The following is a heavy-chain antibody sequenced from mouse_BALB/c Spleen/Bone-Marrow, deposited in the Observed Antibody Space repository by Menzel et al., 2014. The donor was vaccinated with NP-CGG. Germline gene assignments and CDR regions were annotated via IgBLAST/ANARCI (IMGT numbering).Heavy chain of an antibody. J-gene: IGHJ4*01. CDR1: GFTFTDYY. V-gene: IGHV7-3*02. Sequence: DVHLVESGGGLVQPGGSLRLSCATSGFTFTDYYMSWVRQPPGKALEWLGFIRNKANGYTTEYSSSVKVRFTISRDNSQSILYLQMNTLRAEDSATYYCARDDYYAMDYWGQGTSVTVSS. CDR2: IRNKANGYTT. CDR3: ARDDYYAMDY.